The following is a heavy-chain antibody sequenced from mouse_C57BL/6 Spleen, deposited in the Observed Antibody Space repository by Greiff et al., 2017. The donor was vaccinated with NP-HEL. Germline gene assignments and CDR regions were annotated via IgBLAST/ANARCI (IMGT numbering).Heavy chain of an antibody. J-gene: IGHJ3*01. V-gene: IGHV1-15*01. CDR1: GYTFTDYE. D-gene: IGHD2-5*01. CDR3: TRLSNYVWFAY. CDR2: IDPETGGT. Sequence: QVQLQQSGVELVRPGASVTLSCKASGYTFTDYEMHWVKQTPVHGLEWIGAIDPETGGTAYNQKFKGKAILTADKSSSTAYMELRSLTSEDSAVYYCTRLSNYVWFAYWGQGTLVTVSA.